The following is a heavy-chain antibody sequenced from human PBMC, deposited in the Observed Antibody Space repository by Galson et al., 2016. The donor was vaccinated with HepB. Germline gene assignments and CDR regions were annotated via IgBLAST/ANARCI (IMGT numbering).Heavy chain of an antibody. D-gene: IGHD3-10*01. Sequence: SVKVSCKAAGYTFINYDINWVRQAPGQGLECLGWVNPDSGNRGYPQKFQGRVTMTTDRSIGTAYMELSSLRSDDTAVYYCTRTKVRGLPAIDVWGQGTTVTVSS. J-gene: IGHJ6*02. CDR2: VNPDSGNR. V-gene: IGHV1-8*02. CDR3: TRTKVRGLPAIDV. CDR1: GYTFINYD.